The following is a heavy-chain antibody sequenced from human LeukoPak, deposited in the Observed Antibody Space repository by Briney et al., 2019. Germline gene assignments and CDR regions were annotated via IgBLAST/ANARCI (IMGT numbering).Heavy chain of an antibody. D-gene: IGHD5-12*01. J-gene: IGHJ4*02. CDR2: IKEDGSVK. CDR1: GFTFGNFW. CDR3: ARDSTWRLDY. Sequence: GGSLRLSCAASGFTFGNFWMSWVRQAPGKGLEWVANIKEDGSVKYYVDSVKGRFTISRDNTKNALYLQMNSLRADDTAVYFCARDSTWRLDYWGQGTLITVSS. V-gene: IGHV3-7*03.